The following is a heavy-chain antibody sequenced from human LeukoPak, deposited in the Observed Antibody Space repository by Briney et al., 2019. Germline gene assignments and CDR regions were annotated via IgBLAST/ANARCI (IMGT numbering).Heavy chain of an antibody. CDR1: GFTFPSYG. V-gene: IGHV3-30*02. Sequence: GGSLRLSCAASGFTFPSYGMHWVRQAPGKGLEWVAFIRYDGTNEYYPDSVKGRFTISRDNSKNTLYLQMNSLRVEDTAVYYCARDGTPYYYDRGAFDIWGQGTMVTVSS. CDR2: IRYDGTNE. J-gene: IGHJ3*02. CDR3: ARDGTPYYYDRGAFDI. D-gene: IGHD3-10*02.